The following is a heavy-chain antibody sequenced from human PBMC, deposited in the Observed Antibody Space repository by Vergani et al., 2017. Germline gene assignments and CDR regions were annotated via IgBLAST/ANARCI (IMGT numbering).Heavy chain of an antibody. V-gene: IGHV3-48*03. CDR1: GFTFSSYE. CDR3: ARVIWFGEKGADY. D-gene: IGHD3-10*01. Sequence: EVQLVESGGGLVQPGGSLRLSCAASGFTFSSYEMNWVRQAPGKGLEWVSYISSSGSTIYYADSVKGRFTISRDNAKNSLYLQMNSLRAEDTAVYYCARVIWFGEKGADYWGQGTLVTVSS. CDR2: ISSSGSTI. J-gene: IGHJ4*02.